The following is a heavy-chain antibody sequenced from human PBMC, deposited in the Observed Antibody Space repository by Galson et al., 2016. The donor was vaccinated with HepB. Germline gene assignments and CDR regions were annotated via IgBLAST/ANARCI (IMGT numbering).Heavy chain of an antibody. CDR3: AKDVAPPAIAVPGTWGNWFDP. CDR2: IIPIFATA. CDR1: GGTFSSYA. J-gene: IGHJ5*02. V-gene: IGHV1-69*13. D-gene: IGHD6-19*01. Sequence: SVKVSCKASGGTFSSYAISWVRQAPGQGLEWMGGIIPIFATANYAQKFQGRVTITADESTSTAYMELSSLRSEDTAVYYCAKDVAPPAIAVPGTWGNWFDPWGQGTLVTVSS.